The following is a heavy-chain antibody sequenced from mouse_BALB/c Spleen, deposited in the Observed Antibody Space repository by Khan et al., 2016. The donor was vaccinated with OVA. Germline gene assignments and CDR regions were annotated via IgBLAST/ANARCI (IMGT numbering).Heavy chain of an antibody. D-gene: IGHD2-2*01. CDR2: IDPFSGGT. Sequence: VQLKQSGPELMKPGASVKKSCKASGYSFTSYYIHWVIQSHGKSLEWIGYIDPFSGGTTYNQKFKGKATLTVDKSSNTAYIHLINLTSEDSAVYYCTRHGYVAWFTYWGQGTLVTVSA. J-gene: IGHJ3*01. CDR3: TRHGYVAWFTY. CDR1: GYSFTSYY. V-gene: IGHV1S135*01.